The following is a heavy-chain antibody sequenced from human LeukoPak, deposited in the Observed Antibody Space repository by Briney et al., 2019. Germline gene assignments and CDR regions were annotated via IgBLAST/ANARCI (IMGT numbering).Heavy chain of an antibody. CDR3: ARVVDRGSGWYLFNWFDP. CDR2: IKQDGSEK. CDR1: GSTFSSYW. Sequence: GGSLRLSCAASGSTFSSYWMSWVRQAPGKGLEWVANIKQDGSEKYYVDFVKGRFTISRDNAKNSLYLQMNSLRAEDTAVYYCARVVDRGSGWYLFNWFDPCGQGTLVTVSS. J-gene: IGHJ5*02. V-gene: IGHV3-7*01. D-gene: IGHD6-19*01.